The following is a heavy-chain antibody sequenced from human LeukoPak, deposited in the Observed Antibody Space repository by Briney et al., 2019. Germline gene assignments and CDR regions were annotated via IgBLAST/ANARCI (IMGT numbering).Heavy chain of an antibody. CDR1: GFTFSSYT. CDR2: ISHTSEYT. J-gene: IGHJ4*02. CDR3: AKGSSAGRPYYFDY. D-gene: IGHD3-10*01. Sequence: GGSLRLSCAASGFTFSSYTMSWVRQAPGKGLEWVSAISHTSEYTYHADSVKGRFTISRDNSKNTLYLQMNSLRAEDTAMYYCAKGSSAGRPYYFDYWGQGTLVTISS. V-gene: IGHV3-23*01.